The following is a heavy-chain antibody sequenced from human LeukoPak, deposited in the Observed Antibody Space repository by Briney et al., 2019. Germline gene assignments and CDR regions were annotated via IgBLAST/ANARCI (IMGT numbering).Heavy chain of an antibody. J-gene: IGHJ5*02. CDR3: ARTYGRGSLDR. Sequence: GGSLRLSCAASGFTFSFYNMNWVRQAPGKGLEWISYISGSGDHIIYADSVKGRFTVSRDNAKNSVYLQLNGLRAEDKAVYYCARTYGRGSLDRWGQGTLVTVSS. CDR1: GFTFSFYN. D-gene: IGHD4-17*01. V-gene: IGHV3-48*01. CDR2: ISGSGDHI.